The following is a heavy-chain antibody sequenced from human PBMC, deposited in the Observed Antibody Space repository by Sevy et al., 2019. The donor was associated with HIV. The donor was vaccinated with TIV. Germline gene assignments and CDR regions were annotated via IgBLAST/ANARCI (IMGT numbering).Heavy chain of an antibody. CDR3: ERGWFDT. CDR1: GFTFSSHE. J-gene: IGHJ5*02. V-gene: IGHV3-48*03. CDR2: ITRSGSSI. Sequence: GGSLRLSCAASGFTFSSHEMSWVRQAPGKGLEWISYITRSGSSIYYADSVKGRFTIYRDNAKNSLYLQMNSLRAEDTAVYYCERGWFDTWGQGTLVTVSS.